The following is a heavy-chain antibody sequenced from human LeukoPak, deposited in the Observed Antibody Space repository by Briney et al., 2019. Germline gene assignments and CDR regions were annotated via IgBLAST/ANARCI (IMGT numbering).Heavy chain of an antibody. Sequence: GSLRLSCAASGFTFSSYAMSWVRQAPGKGLEWVSAISGSGGSTYYADSVKGRFTISRDNSKNTLYLQMNSLRAEDTAVYYCAKDPGAYSLIAVVPAAIHWGQGTLVTVSS. CDR2: ISGSGGST. CDR1: GFTFSSYA. J-gene: IGHJ4*02. D-gene: IGHD2-2*02. CDR3: AKDPGAYSLIAVVPAAIH. V-gene: IGHV3-23*01.